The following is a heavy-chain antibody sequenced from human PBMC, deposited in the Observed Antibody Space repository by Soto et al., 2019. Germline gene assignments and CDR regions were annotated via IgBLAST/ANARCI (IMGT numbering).Heavy chain of an antibody. D-gene: IGHD3-10*01. CDR3: AAGEPLNY. Sequence: SLRLSCAASGFTFINYGMHWVRQAPGKGLEWVAIIWYDGSNKFYADSVQGRFTISRGNSKNTVFLQMNSLRAEDTAMYYCAAGEPLNYRGQGTLVTVSS. V-gene: IGHV3-33*01. CDR2: IWYDGSNK. J-gene: IGHJ4*02. CDR1: GFTFINYG.